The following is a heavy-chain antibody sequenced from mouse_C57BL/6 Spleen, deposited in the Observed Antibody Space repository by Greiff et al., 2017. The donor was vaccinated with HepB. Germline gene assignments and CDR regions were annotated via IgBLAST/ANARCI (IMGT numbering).Heavy chain of an antibody. Sequence: QVQLQQPGAELVKPGASVKLSCKASGYTFTSYWMHWVKQRPGRGLEWIVRIDPNSGGTKYNEKFKSKATLTVDKPSSTAYMQLSSLTSEDSAVYYCAILYYDYNDYWGQGTTLTVSS. CDR3: AILYYDYNDY. J-gene: IGHJ2*01. D-gene: IGHD2-4*01. CDR2: IDPNSGGT. V-gene: IGHV1-72*01. CDR1: GYTFTSYW.